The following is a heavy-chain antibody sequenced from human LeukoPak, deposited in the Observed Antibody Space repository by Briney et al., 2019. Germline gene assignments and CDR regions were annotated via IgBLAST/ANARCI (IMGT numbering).Heavy chain of an antibody. CDR1: GIILSSYW. V-gene: IGHV3-23*01. J-gene: IGHJ3*02. CDR2: ISGSGGST. CDR3: ASTDIVVARHDAFDI. Sequence: PGGSLRLSCAASGIILSSYWMSWVRQAPGKGLEWVSAISGSGGSTYYADSVKGRFTISRDNSKNTLYLQMNSLRAEDTAVYYCASTDIVVARHDAFDIWGQGTMVTVSS. D-gene: IGHD2-2*01.